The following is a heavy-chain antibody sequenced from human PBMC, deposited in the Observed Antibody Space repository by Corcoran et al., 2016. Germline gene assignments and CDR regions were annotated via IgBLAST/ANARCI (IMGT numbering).Heavy chain of an antibody. J-gene: IGHJ4*02. CDR3: ARVPPKTKTFDY. CDR1: GYTFTSYY. CDR2: INPSGGST. V-gene: IGHV1-46*01. Sequence: QVQLVQSGAEVKKPGASVKVSCKASGYTFTSYYMHWVRQAPGQGLEWMGIINPSGGSTSYAQKFQGRVTMNRDTSTSTGYMERSSLRSEDTAVYYCARVPPKTKTFDYWGQGTLVTVSS. D-gene: IGHD1-7*01.